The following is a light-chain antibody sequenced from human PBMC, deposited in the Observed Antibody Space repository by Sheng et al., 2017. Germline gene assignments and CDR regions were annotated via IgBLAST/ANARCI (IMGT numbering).Light chain of an antibody. CDR3: QQFADSRWT. V-gene: IGKV3-20*01. CDR2: GAS. CDR1: RSIIRY. Sequence: EIVLTQSPATLSLSPGQRATLSCRASRSIIRYLAWYQQKPGQAPRLLIHGASSRATGVPDRFSGEGSGTDFTLTISMLEPEDFAVYYCQQFADSRWTFGQGTRVEIK. J-gene: IGKJ1*01.